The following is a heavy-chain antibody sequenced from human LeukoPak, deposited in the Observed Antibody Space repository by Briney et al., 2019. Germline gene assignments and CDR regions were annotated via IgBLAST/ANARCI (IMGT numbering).Heavy chain of an antibody. D-gene: IGHD6-19*01. CDR2: IYYSGST. V-gene: IGHV4-59*01. CDR3: ARESVLAGHFDY. CDR1: GGSISSYY. J-gene: IGHJ4*02. Sequence: SETLSLTCTVSGGSISSYYWSWIRQPPGKGLEWIGYIYYSGSTNYNPSLKSRVTISVDTSKNQFSLELSSVTAADTAVYYCARESVLAGHFDYWGQGTLVTVSS.